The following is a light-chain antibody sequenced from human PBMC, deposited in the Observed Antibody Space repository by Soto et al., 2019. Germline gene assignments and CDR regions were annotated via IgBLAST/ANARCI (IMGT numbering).Light chain of an antibody. Sequence: ESVLTQSPGTLSLSPGERVTLSCRASQSVSTSYLAWYQQKPGQAPRLLIYGASSRATGIPDRFRGSGSGTDFTLTIIRLEPEDFAVYYCQQYGSSPLFGQGTRLEI. CDR1: QSVSTSY. CDR2: GAS. J-gene: IGKJ5*01. CDR3: QQYGSSPL. V-gene: IGKV3-20*01.